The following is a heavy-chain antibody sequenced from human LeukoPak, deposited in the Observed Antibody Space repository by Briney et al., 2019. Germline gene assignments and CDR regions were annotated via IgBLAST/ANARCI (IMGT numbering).Heavy chain of an antibody. J-gene: IGHJ5*02. D-gene: IGHD3-3*01. CDR3: ARSEGHRLFLEWLPNWFDP. Sequence: ESSETLSLTCTVSGGSISSYYWSWIRQPPGKGPEWIGYIYYSGSTNYNPSLKSRVTISVDTSKNQFSLELSSVTAADTAVYYCARSEGHRLFLEWLPNWFDPWGQGTLVTVSS. V-gene: IGHV4-59*01. CDR2: IYYSGST. CDR1: GGSISSYY.